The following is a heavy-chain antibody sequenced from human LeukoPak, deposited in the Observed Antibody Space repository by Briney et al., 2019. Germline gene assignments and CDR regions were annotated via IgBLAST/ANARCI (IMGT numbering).Heavy chain of an antibody. CDR2: ISWDGGST. CDR1: GFTLDDYA. Sequence: PGGSLRLSCAASGFTLDDYAMRWVRHAPGKRLEWVSLISWDGGSTYYADSVNGRFAISRDNSKNSLYLQMNSLRPEDTALYYCEKLNSGNSYGYSDHWGQGTLVTVSS. V-gene: IGHV3-43D*03. J-gene: IGHJ4*02. D-gene: IGHD5-18*01. CDR3: EKLNSGNSYGYSDH.